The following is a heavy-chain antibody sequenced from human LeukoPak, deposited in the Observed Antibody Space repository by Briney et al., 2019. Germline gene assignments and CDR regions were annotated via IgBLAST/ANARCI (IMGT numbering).Heavy chain of an antibody. D-gene: IGHD3-22*01. CDR3: ARGPTYYYDSSGYCYPFDY. CDR1: DGSIRAYY. J-gene: IGHJ4*02. V-gene: IGHV4-59*01. Sequence: SETLSLTCTVSDGSIRAYYWSWIRQPPGKGLEWIGYIYYSGSTNYNPSLKSRVTISVDTSKNQFSLKMSSVTAADTAVYYCARGPTYYYDSSGYCYPFDYWGQGTLVTVSS. CDR2: IYYSGST.